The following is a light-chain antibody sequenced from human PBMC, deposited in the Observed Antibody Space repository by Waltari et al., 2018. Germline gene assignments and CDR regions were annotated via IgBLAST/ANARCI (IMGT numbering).Light chain of an antibody. V-gene: IGLV1-44*01. J-gene: IGLJ2*01. Sequence: QSVLTQAPSASGTPGQRVTISCSGGSSNIGNNTLVWYQQLPGTAPKLLIHTNNNRPAGGPDRFSGSKSGTSASMAITGLQSDDEADYYCATWDDRLKRPVFGGGTKLTVL. CDR2: TNN. CDR1: SSNIGNNT. CDR3: ATWDDRLKRPV.